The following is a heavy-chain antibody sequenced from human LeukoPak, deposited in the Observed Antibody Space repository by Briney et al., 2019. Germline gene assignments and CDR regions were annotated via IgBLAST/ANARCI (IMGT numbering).Heavy chain of an antibody. CDR3: AREGVYCGGDCYSSSAFDI. J-gene: IGHJ3*02. Sequence: PSETLSLTCIVSGGSISSSNYYWGWIRQSPGKGLEWIGSIYSRGSTYYNPSLKSRVIVSSDMSKNQFSLKLSSVTAADTAVYYCAREGVYCGGDCYSSSAFDIWGQGTMVTVSS. CDR2: IYSRGST. CDR1: GGSISSSNYY. V-gene: IGHV4-39*02. D-gene: IGHD2-21*02.